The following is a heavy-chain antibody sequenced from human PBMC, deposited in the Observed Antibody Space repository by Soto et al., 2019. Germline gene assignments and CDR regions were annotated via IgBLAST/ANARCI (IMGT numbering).Heavy chain of an antibody. CDR1: GFTFSSYG. CDR2: ISYDGSNK. V-gene: IGHV3-30*18. Sequence: PGGSLRLSSAASGFTFSSYGMHWVRQAPGKGLEWVAVISYDGSNKYYADSVKGRFTISRDNSKNTLYLQMNSLRAEDTAVYYCAKDRVRSSSYLDYWGQGTLVTVSS. D-gene: IGHD2-2*01. J-gene: IGHJ4*02. CDR3: AKDRVRSSSYLDY.